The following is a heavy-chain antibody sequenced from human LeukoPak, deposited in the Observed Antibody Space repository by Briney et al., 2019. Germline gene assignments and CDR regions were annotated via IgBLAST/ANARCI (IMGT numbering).Heavy chain of an antibody. CDR1: GGSFSGYY. V-gene: IGHV4-34*01. CDR2: INHSGST. CDR3: ARGTSYDFWSGYFDY. Sequence: TSETLSLTCAVYGGSFSGYYWSWIRQPPGKGLEWIGEINHSGSTNYNPSLKSRVTISVDTSKNQFSLKLSSVTAADTAVYYCARGTSYDFWSGYFDYWGQGTLVTVS. J-gene: IGHJ4*02. D-gene: IGHD3-3*01.